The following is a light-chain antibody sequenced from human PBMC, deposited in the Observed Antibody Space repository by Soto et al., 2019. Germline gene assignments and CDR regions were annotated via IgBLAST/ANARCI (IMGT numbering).Light chain of an antibody. CDR1: QSISSY. J-gene: IGKJ1*01. CDR2: GAS. V-gene: IGKV1-39*01. Sequence: DIQMTQSPSSLSASVGDRVTITCRASQSISSYLNWYQQKPGKAPKLLIYGASSLQSGVPSRFSGSGSGTDFTLTISSLQPEDFATYYCQQSYSTPRTFGQGTKVE. CDR3: QQSYSTPRT.